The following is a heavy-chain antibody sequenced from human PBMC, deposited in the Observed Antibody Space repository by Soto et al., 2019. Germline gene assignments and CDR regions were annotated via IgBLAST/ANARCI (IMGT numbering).Heavy chain of an antibody. J-gene: IGHJ4*02. CDR3: ARANYYGSPGDFDY. Sequence: EVQLVESGGGLVQPGGSLRLSCAASGFTFSSYSMNWVRQAPGKGLEWVSYISSSSSTIYYADSVKGRFTISRDNAKNSLYLLMNSLRAEDTAVSYCARANYYGSPGDFDYWGQGTLVTVSS. CDR1: GFTFSSYS. V-gene: IGHV3-48*01. D-gene: IGHD3-10*01. CDR2: ISSSSSTI.